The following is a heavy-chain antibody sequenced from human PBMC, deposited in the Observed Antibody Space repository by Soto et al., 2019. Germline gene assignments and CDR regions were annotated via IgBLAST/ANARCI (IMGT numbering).Heavy chain of an antibody. CDR1: GGSISSGNYY. D-gene: IGHD2-15*01. CDR2: ISYSGST. J-gene: IGHJ4*02. Sequence: PSETLSLTCTVSGGSISSGNYYWSWIRQPPGKGLEWIGFISYSGSTYYSTSLKSRVTISVETSKSQFSLNLSFVTAADTAVYYCATMGTPATGLYFSDYWGQGSLVTVSS. V-gene: IGHV4-30-4*01. CDR3: ATMGTPATGLYFSDY.